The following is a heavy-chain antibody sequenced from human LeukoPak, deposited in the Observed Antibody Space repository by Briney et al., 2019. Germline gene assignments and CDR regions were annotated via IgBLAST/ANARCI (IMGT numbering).Heavy chain of an antibody. D-gene: IGHD7-27*01. CDR2: IHYSGGIT. Sequence: PSETLSLTCTVSGGSISSYYWSWIRQPPGKGLEWIGYIHYSGGITYYNPSLKSRVTISVDTSKNQFSLSLSSVTAADTAVYYCARRSPSWGYFDYWGQGTLVTVPS. CDR3: ARRSPSWGYFDY. V-gene: IGHV4-59*08. CDR1: GGSISSYY. J-gene: IGHJ4*02.